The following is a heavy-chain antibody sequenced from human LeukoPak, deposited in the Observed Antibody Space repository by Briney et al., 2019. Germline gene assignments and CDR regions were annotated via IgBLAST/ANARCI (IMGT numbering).Heavy chain of an antibody. D-gene: IGHD5-12*01. V-gene: IGHV3-23*01. Sequence: GGSLRLSCAASGFTFSSYAMTWVRQAPGKGLEWVSAIRGSGGSTDYADSVKGRFTISRDNSKNTLYLQMSSLSADDTAVYFCAQGFSSTAYDYLGYWGQGTLVTVSS. CDR2: IRGSGGST. CDR1: GFTFSSYA. CDR3: AQGFSSTAYDYLGY. J-gene: IGHJ4*02.